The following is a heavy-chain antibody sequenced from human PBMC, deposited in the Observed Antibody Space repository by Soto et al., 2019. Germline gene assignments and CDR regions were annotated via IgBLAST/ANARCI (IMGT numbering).Heavy chain of an antibody. CDR2: ISSSSSYI. D-gene: IGHD3-3*01. V-gene: IGHV3-21*01. J-gene: IGHJ6*02. Sequence: PGGSLRLSCAASGFTFSSYSMNWVRQAPGKGLEWVSSISSSSSYIYYADSVKGRFTISRDNAKNSLYLQMNSLRAEDTAVYYCASFESGYKYYYYYYGMDVWGQGTTVTVSS. CDR1: GFTFSSYS. CDR3: ASFESGYKYYYYYYGMDV.